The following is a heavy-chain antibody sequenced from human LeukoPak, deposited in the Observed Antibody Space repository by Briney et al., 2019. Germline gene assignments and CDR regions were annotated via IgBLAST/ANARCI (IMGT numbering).Heavy chain of an antibody. CDR2: ISGSGGST. V-gene: IGHV3-23*01. CDR1: GFTFSSYA. Sequence: PGGSLRLSCAASGFTFSSYAMSWVRQAPGKGLEWVSAISGSGGSTYYADSVKGRFTISRDNSKNTVYLQMNSLRAEDTAVYYCAKDRCFGSGTSCYTYYFDYWGQGTLVTVSS. J-gene: IGHJ4*02. D-gene: IGHD2-2*02. CDR3: AKDRCFGSGTSCYTYYFDY.